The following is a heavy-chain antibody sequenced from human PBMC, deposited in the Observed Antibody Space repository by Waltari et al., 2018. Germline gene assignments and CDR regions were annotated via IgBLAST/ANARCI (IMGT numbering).Heavy chain of an antibody. V-gene: IGHV3-23*01. J-gene: IGHJ5*02. CDR2: ITSSGDRI. CDR1: GFTFSNCD. D-gene: IGHD2-2*01. CDR3: AKGPSTRTNWFDP. Sequence: EVQLLESGGGLVQPGGSLRLSCAASGFTFSNCDMSWVRQAPGKGLEWVSVITSSGDRIYYAGSVKGRFTISRDSSNNMLYLQMNSLRADDTAVYYCAKGPSTRTNWFDPWGQGTLVTVSS.